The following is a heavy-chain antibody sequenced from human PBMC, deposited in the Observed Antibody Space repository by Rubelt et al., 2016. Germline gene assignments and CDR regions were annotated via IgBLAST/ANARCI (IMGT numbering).Heavy chain of an antibody. V-gene: IGHV3-23*01. CDR2: ISGSGGST. J-gene: IGHJ4*02. Sequence: VQLLESGGGLVQPGGSLRLSCAASGFTFSSYAMSWVRQAPGEWLEWVSAISGSGGSTYYAASVKGRFTISRDNSKNTLYLQMNSLRAEETAVYYCAKEPVEGWRGWELGGFDYWGQGTLVTVSS. CDR1: GFTFSSYA. CDR3: AKEPVEGWRGWELGGFDY. D-gene: IGHD1-26*01.